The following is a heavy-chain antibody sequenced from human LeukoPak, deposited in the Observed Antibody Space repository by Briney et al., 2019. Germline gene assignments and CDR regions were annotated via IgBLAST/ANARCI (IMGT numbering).Heavy chain of an antibody. CDR1: GFTFSSYA. V-gene: IGHV3-23*01. CDR2: ISGSGGST. J-gene: IGHJ4*02. CDR3: AKGSHGYSSVYYDY. Sequence: GGSLRLSCAASGFTFSSYAMSWVRQAPGKGLEWVSAISGSGGSTYYADSVKGRFTISRDNSKNTLYLQMNSLRAEDTAVYYCAKGSHGYSSVYYDYGGQGTLVTVSS. D-gene: IGHD6-19*01.